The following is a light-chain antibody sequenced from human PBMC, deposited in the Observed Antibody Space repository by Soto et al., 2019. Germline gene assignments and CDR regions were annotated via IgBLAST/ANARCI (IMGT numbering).Light chain of an antibody. CDR2: VVS. J-gene: IGLJ2*01. V-gene: IGLV2-14*01. CDR1: SSDVGGYNY. CDR3: SSYTGISTVV. Sequence: QSALTQPASVSGSPGQSITISCTGTSSDVGGYNYVSWYQHHPGKAPKLMVYVVSNRPSGVSNRFSGSKSGNTASLTISGLQAEDEAEYYCSSYTGISTVVFGGGTKVTVL.